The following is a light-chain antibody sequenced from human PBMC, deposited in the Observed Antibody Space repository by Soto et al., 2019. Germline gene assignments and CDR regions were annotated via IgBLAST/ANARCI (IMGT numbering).Light chain of an antibody. J-gene: IGKJ4*01. CDR3: QQYGKSPGLT. CDR2: GAS. Sequence: EIVLTQSPGTLSLSPGERATLSGRSRQSVSSSYLAWYQQKPGQAPRLIIYGASSRATGIPDRFSGSGSGTDFGLTINRLEPEDFAVYYCQQYGKSPGLTVGGGTQVEIK. V-gene: IGKV3-20*01. CDR1: QSVSSSY.